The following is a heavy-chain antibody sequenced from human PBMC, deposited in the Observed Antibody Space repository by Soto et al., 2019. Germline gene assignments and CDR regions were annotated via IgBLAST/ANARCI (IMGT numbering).Heavy chain of an antibody. CDR2: IYYSGST. D-gene: IGHD4-17*01. CDR3: ARDSSTVTAFDY. Sequence: PSETLSLTCTVSGGSISSGDYYWSRIRQPPGKGLEWIGYIYYSGSTYYSPSLKSRVTISVDTSKNQFSLKLSSVTAADTAVYYCARDSSTVTAFDYWGQGTLVTVSS. V-gene: IGHV4-30-4*01. CDR1: GGSISSGDYY. J-gene: IGHJ4*02.